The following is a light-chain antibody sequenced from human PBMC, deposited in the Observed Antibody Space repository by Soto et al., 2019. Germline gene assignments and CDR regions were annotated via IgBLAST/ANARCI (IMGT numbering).Light chain of an antibody. V-gene: IGKV1-5*03. CDR3: QQYKTT. CDR1: QTINNW. CDR2: KTS. Sequence: DILLTQSPSTLSASIGDRVTITCRTSQTINNWLAWYQQKPGKDPKLLIHKTSILESGVPSRFRGNGSGTEFTLTISSLQPDDVATYYCQQYKTTFGPGTKVDIE. J-gene: IGKJ3*01.